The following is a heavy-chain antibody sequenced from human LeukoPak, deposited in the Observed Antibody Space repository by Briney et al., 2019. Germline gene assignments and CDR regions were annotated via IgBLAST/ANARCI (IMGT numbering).Heavy chain of an antibody. J-gene: IGHJ5*02. CDR1: GYTFTAFY. CDR2: INPNSGAI. CDR3: ARAHLIAAAGYNWFDP. Sequence: ASVKVSCKASGYTFTAFYMHWVRQAPGQGLEWMGWINPNSGAINYAQKFQGRVTMTRDTSISTSYMELSRLRSDDTAVYYCARAHLIAAAGYNWFDPWGQGTLVTVSS. V-gene: IGHV1-2*02. D-gene: IGHD6-13*01.